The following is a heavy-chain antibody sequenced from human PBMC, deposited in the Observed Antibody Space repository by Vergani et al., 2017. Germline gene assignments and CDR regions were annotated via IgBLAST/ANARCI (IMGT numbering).Heavy chain of an antibody. J-gene: IGHJ3*02. Sequence: EVQLLESGGDLVQPGGSLRLSCAASGFTFIMLAMSWVRQAPGKGLEWVSTLSASDRRTHYADSVKGRFTISRDNSKNTLFLHMNSLIPEDTAVYYCAKVGRSEVAGTFGAFDIWGQGTMVTVSS. D-gene: IGHD6-19*01. V-gene: IGHV3-23*01. CDR1: GFTFIMLA. CDR3: AKVGRSEVAGTFGAFDI. CDR2: LSASDRRT.